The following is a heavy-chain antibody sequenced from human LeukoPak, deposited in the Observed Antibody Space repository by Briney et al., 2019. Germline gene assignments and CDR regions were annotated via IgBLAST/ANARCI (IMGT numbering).Heavy chain of an antibody. V-gene: IGHV1-69*05. Sequence: SVKVSCKASGGTFSSYAISWVRQAPGQGLEWMGGIIPIFDTANYAQKFQGRVTNTTDESTSTAYMELSSLRSEDTAVYYCARRASSEGGLDYWGQGTLVTVSS. CDR1: GGTFSSYA. CDR2: IIPIFDTA. CDR3: ARRASSEGGLDY. J-gene: IGHJ4*02. D-gene: IGHD6-19*01.